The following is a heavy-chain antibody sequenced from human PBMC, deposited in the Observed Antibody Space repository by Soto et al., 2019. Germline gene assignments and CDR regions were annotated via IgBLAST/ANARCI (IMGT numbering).Heavy chain of an antibody. V-gene: IGHV3-15*07. CDR2: IKSKTDGGTT. CDR1: GFTFSNAW. Sequence: PGGSLRLSCAASGFTFSNAWMNWVRQAPGKGLEWVGRIKSKTDGGTTDYAAPVKGRFTISRDDSKNTLYLQMNSLKTEDTAVYYCTTDPGPGYYDSSGYYYRYDYWGQGTLVTVSS. J-gene: IGHJ4*02. CDR3: TTDPGPGYYDSSGYYYRYDY. D-gene: IGHD3-22*01.